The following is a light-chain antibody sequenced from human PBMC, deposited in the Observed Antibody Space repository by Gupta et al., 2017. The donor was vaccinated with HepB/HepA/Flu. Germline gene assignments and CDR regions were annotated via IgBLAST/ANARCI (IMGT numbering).Light chain of an antibody. CDR2: AAS. Sequence: DIQMTQSPSSVSASVGDRVTITCRASQDISTCLAWYQQKPGKAPKVLIYAASSLQSGVPSRFSGSGSGTDFILTINSLQPEDFATYYCQQANSLPSFGGGTKVEIK. CDR3: QQANSLPS. V-gene: IGKV1-12*02. CDR1: QDISTC. J-gene: IGKJ4*01.